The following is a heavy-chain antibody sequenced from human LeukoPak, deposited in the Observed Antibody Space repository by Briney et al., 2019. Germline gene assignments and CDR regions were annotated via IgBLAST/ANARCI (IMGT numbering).Heavy chain of an antibody. CDR3: ARLPYYYDSSGYYYFSFDY. V-gene: IGHV4-39*07. J-gene: IGHJ4*02. D-gene: IGHD3-22*01. CDR2: INHSGST. CDR1: GGSISSRSYY. Sequence: SETLSLTCTVSGGSISSRSYYWSWIRQPPGKGLEWIGEINHSGSTNYNPSLKSRVTISVDTSKNQFSLKLSSVTAADTAVYYCARLPYYYDSSGYYYFSFDYWGQGTLVTVSS.